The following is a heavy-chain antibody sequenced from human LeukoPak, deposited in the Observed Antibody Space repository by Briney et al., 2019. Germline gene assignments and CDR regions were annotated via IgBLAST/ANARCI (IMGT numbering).Heavy chain of an antibody. V-gene: IGHV3-20*01. CDR2: INWNGDNT. CDR3: VRDSLTTIFYLSGSYYDL. Sequence: GDSLRLSCEASGFNFDDFGMTWVRHSPGKGLEWVAGINWNGDNTGYVDSVKGRFTISRDNARNSLYLQMVSLTAEDTAVYHCVRDSLTTIFYLSGSYYDLWGPGTLVTVSS. J-gene: IGHJ4*02. D-gene: IGHD3-10*01. CDR1: GFNFDDFG.